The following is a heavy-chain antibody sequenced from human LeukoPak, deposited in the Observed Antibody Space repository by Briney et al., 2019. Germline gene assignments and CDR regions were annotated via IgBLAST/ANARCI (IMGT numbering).Heavy chain of an antibody. D-gene: IGHD2-15*01. CDR2: IYAGGST. J-gene: IGHJ4*02. V-gene: IGHV3-66*01. CDR1: RFTVSDNL. CDR3: ARTRDYSLDS. Sequence: PGGSLRLSCAASRFTVSDNLMSWVRQAPAKGLEWVSIIYAGGSTYYADSVKGRFTVSRDNSKNTLYLQLNSLRVEDTAVYYCARTRDYSLDSWGQGTLVTVSS.